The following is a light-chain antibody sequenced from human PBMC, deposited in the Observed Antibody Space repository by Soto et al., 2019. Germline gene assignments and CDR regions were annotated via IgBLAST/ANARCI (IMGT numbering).Light chain of an antibody. Sequence: DIQMTQSPSSLSASVGDRVTITCRASQSISSYLNWYHQKPGKAPKVLIYAASSLQSGVPSRFSGSGSGTDFTLTISSLQPEDFATYYCQQTYSTPLTFGGGTKVDIK. V-gene: IGKV1-39*01. CDR3: QQTYSTPLT. CDR1: QSISSY. CDR2: AAS. J-gene: IGKJ4*01.